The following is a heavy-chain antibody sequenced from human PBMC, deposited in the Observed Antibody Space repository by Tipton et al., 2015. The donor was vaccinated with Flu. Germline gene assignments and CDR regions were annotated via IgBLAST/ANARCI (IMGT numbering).Heavy chain of an antibody. CDR3: ARLSYYDVDLKNFYFDY. CDR2: INDDGTTK. Sequence: GSLRLSCAVSGFTFTTYWMSWVRQAPGKGLEWVANINDDGTTKYYVDSVKGRFTISRDNAKDSLYLQMNSLRAEDTAIYYCARLSYYDVDLKNFYFDYWGQGALVTVSS. J-gene: IGHJ4*02. D-gene: IGHD3-10*02. CDR1: GFTFTTYW. V-gene: IGHV3-7*01.